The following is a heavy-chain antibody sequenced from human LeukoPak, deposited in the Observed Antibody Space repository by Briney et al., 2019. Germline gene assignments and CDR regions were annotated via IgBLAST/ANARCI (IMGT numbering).Heavy chain of an antibody. Sequence: SETLSLTCTVSGGSISSYYWSWIRQPAGKGLEWLGRIYTSGSTNYNPSLKSRVTMSVDTSKNQFSLKLSSVTAADTAVYYCARDSGYCSSTSCSPANWFDPWGQGTLVTVSS. V-gene: IGHV4-4*07. CDR1: GGSISSYY. CDR3: ARDSGYCSSTSCSPANWFDP. J-gene: IGHJ5*02. CDR2: IYTSGST. D-gene: IGHD2-2*03.